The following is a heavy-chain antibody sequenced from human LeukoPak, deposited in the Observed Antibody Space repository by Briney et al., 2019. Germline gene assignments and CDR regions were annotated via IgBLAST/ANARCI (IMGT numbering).Heavy chain of an antibody. J-gene: IGHJ4*02. V-gene: IGHV4-59*01. D-gene: IGHD5-18*01. CDR1: GDSISPYY. Sequence: PSETLSLTCTVSGDSISPYYWTWIRQPPGKGLEWIGYIHYTGNTKYSPSLKSRVTISEDTSNNQISLKLTSVTAADTAVYYCARDVGYSYAPGLDYWGQGTLVTVSS. CDR2: IHYTGNT. CDR3: ARDVGYSYAPGLDY.